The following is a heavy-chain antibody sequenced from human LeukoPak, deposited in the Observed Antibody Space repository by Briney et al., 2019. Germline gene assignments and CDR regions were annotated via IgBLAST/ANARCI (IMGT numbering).Heavy chain of an antibody. CDR1: GFTFNSYW. D-gene: IGHD5-18*01. V-gene: IGHV3-7*01. CDR2: IKPDGSEE. CDR3: AGSEADTAMVSLADY. Sequence: GGSLRLSCAASGFTFNSYWMSWVRQAPGKGLEWVANIKPDGSEEYYVDSVKDRFTISRDNAKNSLCLQMNSLRAEDTAVYYCAGSEADTAMVSLADYWGQGTLVTVSS. J-gene: IGHJ4*02.